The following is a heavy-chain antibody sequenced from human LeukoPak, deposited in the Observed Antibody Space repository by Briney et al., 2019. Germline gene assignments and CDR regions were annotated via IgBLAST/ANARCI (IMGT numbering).Heavy chain of an antibody. J-gene: IGHJ5*02. CDR1: GYTFSNYG. D-gene: IGHD3-22*01. CDR2: ISGFNGHT. Sequence: ASVKVSCKASGYTFSNYGMTWVRQAPGQGFEWMGWISGFNGHTQIAQKVQGRVMLTTDTSTNTAYMELSSLRSDDTAVYFCARVHYDSSGLLDPWGQGTLVTVSS. CDR3: ARVHYDSSGLLDP. V-gene: IGHV1-18*04.